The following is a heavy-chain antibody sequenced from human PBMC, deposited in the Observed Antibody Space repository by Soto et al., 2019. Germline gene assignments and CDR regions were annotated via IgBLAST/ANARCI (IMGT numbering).Heavy chain of an antibody. J-gene: IGHJ6*02. D-gene: IGHD1-26*01. CDR2: ITGSGSII. CDR1: GFTFSSYE. Sequence: GGSLRLSCAASGFTFSSYEMNWVRQAPGKGLGWVSYITGSGSIIYYADSVKGRFTISRDNAKNSLYLQMNSLRAEDTAVYYCAREYSGSLDVWGQGTTVTVSS. V-gene: IGHV3-48*03. CDR3: AREYSGSLDV.